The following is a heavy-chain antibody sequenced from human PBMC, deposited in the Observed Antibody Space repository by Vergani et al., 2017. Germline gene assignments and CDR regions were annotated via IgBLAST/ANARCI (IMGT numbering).Heavy chain of an antibody. V-gene: IGHV4-34*01. Sequence: QVQLQQWGAGLLKPSETLSLTCAVYGGSFSGYYWSWIRQPPGKGLEWIGEINQSGSTNSNPSLKSRVTISVDTSKNQFSLKLSSVTAADTAVYYCARGLPFYKWGQGTLVTVSS. CDR1: GGSFSGYY. CDR2: INQSGST. CDR3: ARGLPFYK. D-gene: IGHD1-1*01. J-gene: IGHJ4*02.